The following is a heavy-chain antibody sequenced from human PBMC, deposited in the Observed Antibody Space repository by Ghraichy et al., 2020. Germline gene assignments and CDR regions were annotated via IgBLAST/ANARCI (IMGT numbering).Heavy chain of an antibody. CDR1: GFTFSSYA. CDR2: ISNNGGST. CDR3: ARASSWSAYDAFDI. J-gene: IGHJ3*02. V-gene: IGHV3-64*02. Sequence: LSLTCAASGFTFSSYAMHWVRQAPGKGLEYVSTISNNGGSTYYADSVKGRFTISRDNSKNTLYLQMGSLRAEDMAVYYCARASSWSAYDAFDIWGQGTMVIVS. D-gene: IGHD1-1*01.